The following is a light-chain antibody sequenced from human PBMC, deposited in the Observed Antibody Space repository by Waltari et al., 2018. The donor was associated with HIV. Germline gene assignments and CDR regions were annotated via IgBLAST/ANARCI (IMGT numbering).Light chain of an antibody. V-gene: IGKV1-39*01. J-gene: IGKJ2*01. Sequence: DIQMTQSPSSLSTFVGDRVTITCRASQSISNFLNWYQQKPGSAPKLLIYAASSLQSGVPSRFSGSGSGTDFTLTISSLQPEDFATYYCQQLNTYPPAFGQGTKLEIK. CDR2: AAS. CDR1: QSISNF. CDR3: QQLNTYPPA.